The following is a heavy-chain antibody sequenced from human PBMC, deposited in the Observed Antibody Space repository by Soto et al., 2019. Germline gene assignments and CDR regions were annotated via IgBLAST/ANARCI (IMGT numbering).Heavy chain of an antibody. D-gene: IGHD2-15*01. V-gene: IGHV4-31*03. CDR2: MYNSRST. J-gene: IGHJ4*02. CDR3: VRGYCSIDD. Sequence: QVQLQESGPGLVKPSQTLSFTCTVSGGSISSGGYYWSWIRQHPGKGLEWIGYMYNSRSTYYNPSLKSRISLSVETSKNQFSLKLSSVTAADSAAYYCVRGYCSIDDWGQRCLVTVSS. CDR1: GGSISSGGYY.